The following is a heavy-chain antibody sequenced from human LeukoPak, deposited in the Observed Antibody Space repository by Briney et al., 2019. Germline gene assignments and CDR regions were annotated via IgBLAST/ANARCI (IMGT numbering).Heavy chain of an antibody. CDR3: ARVLRYFDWLPTYYYYGMDV. CDR1: GFTFSSYG. D-gene: IGHD3-9*01. V-gene: IGHV3-33*01. CDR2: IWYDGSNK. J-gene: IGHJ6*02. Sequence: GGSLRLSCAASGFTFSSYGMHWVRQAPGKGLEWVAVIWYDGSNKYYADSVKGRFTISRDNSKNTLYLQMNSLRAEDTAVYYCARVLRYFDWLPTYYYYGMDVWGQGTTVTVSS.